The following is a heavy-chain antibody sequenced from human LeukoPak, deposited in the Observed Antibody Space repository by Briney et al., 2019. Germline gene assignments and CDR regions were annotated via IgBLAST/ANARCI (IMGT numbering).Heavy chain of an antibody. CDR1: GYTFTAHH. J-gene: IGHJ1*01. CDR2: INPNSGDT. D-gene: IGHD1-7*01. Sequence: ASVNVSFKASGYTFTAHHMHWVRQAPGQGLEWMGWINPNSGDTNCAQKFQGRVTMTRATSISTAYMELSRLRSDATAVYYCSRVYDNWNYPRSGDYLQEWGQGTLVTVSS. CDR3: SRVYDNWNYPRSGDYLQE. V-gene: IGHV1-2*02.